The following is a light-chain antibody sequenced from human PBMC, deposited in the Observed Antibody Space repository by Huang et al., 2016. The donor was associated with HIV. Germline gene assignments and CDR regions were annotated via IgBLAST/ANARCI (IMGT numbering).Light chain of an antibody. J-gene: IGKJ4*01. CDR3: QQYNNWPPLLT. V-gene: IGKV3-15*01. CDR2: GAS. CDR1: QSIKNN. Sequence: EIVLTQSPATLSLSPGEKAASSCRATQSIKNNLARYQQKPGHALRLLIYGASTRAPCIPARFRGSGSGTEFTLTINSLPSEDFAIYYCQQYNNWPPLLTFGGGTKVEIK.